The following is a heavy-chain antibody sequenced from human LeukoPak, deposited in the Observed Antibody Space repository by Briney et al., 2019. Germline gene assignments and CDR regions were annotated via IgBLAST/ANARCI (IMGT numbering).Heavy chain of an antibody. J-gene: IGHJ5*02. V-gene: IGHV3-23*01. CDR2: VSGSGGST. D-gene: IGHD4-11*01. Sequence: GESLRLSCAASGFTFSSYAMGWVRQAPGEGLEWVSSVSGSGGSTYYADSVKGRFTISRDNSNNTLYLQMNSLRAEDTAVYYCAKSNGFRVYNWFDPWGQGTLVTVSS. CDR1: GFTFSSYA. CDR3: AKSNGFRVYNWFDP.